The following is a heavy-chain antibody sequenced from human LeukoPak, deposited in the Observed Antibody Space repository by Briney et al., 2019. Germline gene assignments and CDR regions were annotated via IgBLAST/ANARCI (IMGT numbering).Heavy chain of an antibody. J-gene: IGHJ4*02. CDR3: ARDGETLGYCSGGSCYQDY. V-gene: IGHV1-69*06. D-gene: IGHD2-15*01. CDR2: IIPIFGTA. Sequence: SVKVSCKASGGTFSSYAISWVRQAPGQGLERMGGIIPIFGTANYAQKFQGRVTITADKSTSTAYMELSRLRSEDTAVYYCARDGETLGYCSGGSCYQDYWGQGTLVTVSS. CDR1: GGTFSSYA.